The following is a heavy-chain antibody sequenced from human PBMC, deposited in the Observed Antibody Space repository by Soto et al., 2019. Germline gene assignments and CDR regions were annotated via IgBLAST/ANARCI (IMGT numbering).Heavy chain of an antibody. CDR3: ARVGNEQTSFDY. Sequence: GGSLRLSCAASGFTFSSYGMHWVRQAPGKGLEWVAVIWYDGSNKYYADSVKGRFTISRDNSKNTLYLQMNSLRAEDTAVYYCARVGNEQTSFDYWGQGTLVTVSS. CDR2: IWYDGSNK. V-gene: IGHV3-33*01. CDR1: GFTFSSYG. J-gene: IGHJ4*02.